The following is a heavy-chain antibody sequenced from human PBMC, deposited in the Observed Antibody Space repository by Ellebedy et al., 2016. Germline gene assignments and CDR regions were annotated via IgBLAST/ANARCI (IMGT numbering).Heavy chain of an antibody. V-gene: IGHV3-7*01. D-gene: IGHD3-22*01. Sequence: GGSLRLSCAASGFTFSRYWMSWVRQAPGKGLEWEANIKQDGSEKYYVDSVKGRFTISRDNAKNSLYLQMNNLRAEDTAAYYWARGGGDIVVAPWGQGTLVTVSS. CDR3: ARGGGDIVVAP. J-gene: IGHJ5*02. CDR1: GFTFSRYW. CDR2: IKQDGSEK.